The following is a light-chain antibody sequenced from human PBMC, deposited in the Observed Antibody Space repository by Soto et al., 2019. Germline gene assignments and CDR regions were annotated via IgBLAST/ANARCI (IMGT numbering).Light chain of an antibody. V-gene: IGLV2-18*01. CDR3: SLYSSNGSLI. J-gene: IGLJ1*01. CDR2: DVN. Sequence: HSLLTNPPPGSGLLGRSVTFSCTATTTDIDSYDCVSWYQQPPGTAPKLMIYDVNNRPSGASARFSGSKSGNTASLTISGLQAEDEADYFCSLYSSNGSLIFGPGTKVTVL. CDR1: TTDIDSYDC.